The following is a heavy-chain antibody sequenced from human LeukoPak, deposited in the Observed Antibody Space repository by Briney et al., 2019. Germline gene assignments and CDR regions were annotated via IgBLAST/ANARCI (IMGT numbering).Heavy chain of an antibody. V-gene: IGHV3-30*18. D-gene: IGHD5-12*01. J-gene: IGHJ4*02. CDR2: ISYDGSNK. CDR1: GFTFSSYG. Sequence: GGSLRLSCAASGFTFSSYGMHWVRQAPGKGLEWVAVISYDGSNKYYADSVKGRFTISRDNPKNTLYLQMNSLRAEDTAVYYCAKVGVATIRGRYDYWGQGTLVTVSS. CDR3: AKVGVATIRGRYDY.